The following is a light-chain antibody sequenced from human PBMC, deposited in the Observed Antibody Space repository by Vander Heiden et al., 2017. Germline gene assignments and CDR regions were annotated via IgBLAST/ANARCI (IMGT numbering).Light chain of an antibody. CDR3: SSYTSSSTLYV. CDR2: DVS. V-gene: IGLV2-14*04. CDR1: SSDVGGYNY. Sequence: SVSGSPGQSITITCTGTSSDVGGYNYVSWYQQQPGKAPKLMIYDVSNRPSGVSDRFSGSKSGNTASLTISGLQAEDEADYYCSSYTSSSTLYVFGTGTKVTVL. J-gene: IGLJ1*01.